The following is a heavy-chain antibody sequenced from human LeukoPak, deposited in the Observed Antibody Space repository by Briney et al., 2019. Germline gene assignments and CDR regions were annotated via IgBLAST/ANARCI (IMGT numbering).Heavy chain of an antibody. CDR2: ISGSGGST. V-gene: IGHV3-23*01. CDR1: GFTFSSYA. J-gene: IGHJ4*02. CDR3: AKCLVQFRWLLLSAFDY. D-gene: IGHD3-22*01. Sequence: GGSLRLSCAASGFTFSSYAMSWVRQAPGKGLEWVSAISGSGGSTYYADSVKGRFTISRDNSKNTLYLQMNSLRAEDTAVYYRAKCLVQFRWLLLSAFDYWGQGTLVTVSS.